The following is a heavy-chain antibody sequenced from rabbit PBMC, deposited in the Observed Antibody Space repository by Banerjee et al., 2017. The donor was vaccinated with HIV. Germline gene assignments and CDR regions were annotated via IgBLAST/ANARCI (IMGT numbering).Heavy chain of an antibody. Sequence: QEQLKESGGGLVQPGGSLKLSCKVSGFDFSSYYMTWVRQAPGKGLEWIGYIYSAIGYTYYASWAKGRFTISKTSSTTVTLQMTSLTVADTATYFCARVSETSGWGEDLWGPGTLVTVS. CDR2: IYSAIGYT. J-gene: IGHJ4*01. V-gene: IGHV1S45*01. CDR1: GFDFSSYYM. D-gene: IGHD4-1*01. CDR3: ARVSETSGWGEDL.